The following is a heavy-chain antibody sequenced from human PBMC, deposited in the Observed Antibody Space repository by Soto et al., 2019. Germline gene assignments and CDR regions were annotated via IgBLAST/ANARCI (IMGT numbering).Heavy chain of an antibody. D-gene: IGHD2-2*01. CDR2: IIPIFGTA. V-gene: IGHV1-69*13. Sequence: SVKVSCKASGGTFSSYAISWVRQAPGQGLEWMGGIIPIFGTANYAQKFQGRVTITADESTSTAYMELSSLRSEDTAVYYCARGDCSSTSCYYYYYGMDVWGQGTTVTVSS. CDR3: ARGDCSSTSCYYYYYGMDV. J-gene: IGHJ6*02. CDR1: GGTFSSYA.